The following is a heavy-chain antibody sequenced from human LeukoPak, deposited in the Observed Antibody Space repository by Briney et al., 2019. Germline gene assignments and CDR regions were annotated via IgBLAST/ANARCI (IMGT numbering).Heavy chain of an antibody. CDR2: ISSSSSYI. CDR1: GFTFSSYS. D-gene: IGHD2-2*02. CDR3: ARGLGYCSSTSCYIAFDI. J-gene: IGHJ3*02. Sequence: GGSLRLSCAASGFTFSSYSMNWVRQAPGKGLEWVSSISSSSSYIYYADSVKGRFTISRDNAKNSLYLQMNSLRAEDTAVYYCARGLGYCSSTSCYIAFDIWGQGTMVTVSS. V-gene: IGHV3-21*01.